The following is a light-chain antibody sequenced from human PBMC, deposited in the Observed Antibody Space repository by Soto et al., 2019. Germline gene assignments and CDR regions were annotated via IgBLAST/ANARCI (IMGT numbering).Light chain of an antibody. V-gene: IGKV3-15*01. J-gene: IGKJ2*01. CDR1: QGVSTN. Sequence: EIVMTQSPATLSVSPGERATLSCRASQGVSTNVAWYQQQPGQAPRLLIYGASTRATGIPARFSGSGSGTEFPLTINSLHSEDFAVYYCQHYNNWPYTFGQGTKLEI. CDR2: GAS. CDR3: QHYNNWPYT.